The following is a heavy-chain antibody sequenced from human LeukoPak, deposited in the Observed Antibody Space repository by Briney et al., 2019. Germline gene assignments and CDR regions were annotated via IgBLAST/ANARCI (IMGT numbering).Heavy chain of an antibody. CDR2: INHSGST. CDR3: ARGGRTTVMNY. J-gene: IGHJ4*02. Sequence: SETLSLTCAVYGGSLSGYYWSWIRQPPGKGLEWIGEINHSGSTNYNPSLKSRVTISVDTSKNQFSLKLSSVTAADTAVYYCARGGRTTVMNYWGQGTLVTVSS. V-gene: IGHV4-34*01. CDR1: GGSLSGYY. D-gene: IGHD4-11*01.